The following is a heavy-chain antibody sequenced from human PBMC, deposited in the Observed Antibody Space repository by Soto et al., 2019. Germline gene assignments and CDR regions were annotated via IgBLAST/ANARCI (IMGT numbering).Heavy chain of an antibody. J-gene: IGHJ4*02. CDR1: GFTFDDYA. Sequence: PGGSLRLSCIVSGFTFDDYAIHWVRQPPGRGLEWVSGIGWNSGNLGYADSVQGRFTISRDNAKSSLFLQMNSLRPEDTALYYCAKARPADYYDSSGYYYPHFDYWGQGTLVTVSS. V-gene: IGHV3-9*01. D-gene: IGHD3-22*01. CDR2: IGWNSGNL. CDR3: AKARPADYYDSSGYYYPHFDY.